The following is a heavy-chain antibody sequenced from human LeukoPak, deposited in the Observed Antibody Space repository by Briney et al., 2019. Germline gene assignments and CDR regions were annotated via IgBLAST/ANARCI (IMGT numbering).Heavy chain of an antibody. Sequence: GGSLRLSCAASGFTFSSYSMNWVRQAPGKGLEWVSSISSSGSYIYYADSVKGRFTISRDNAKNSLYLQMNSLRAEDTAVYYCAREVLTGTTSFDYWGQGTLVTVSS. CDR3: AREVLTGTTSFDY. CDR2: ISSSGSYI. V-gene: IGHV3-21*01. CDR1: GFTFSSYS. J-gene: IGHJ4*02. D-gene: IGHD1-7*01.